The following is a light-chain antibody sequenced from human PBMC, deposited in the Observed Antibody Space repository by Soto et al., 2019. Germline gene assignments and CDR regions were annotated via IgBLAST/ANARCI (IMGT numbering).Light chain of an antibody. CDR2: TTN. Sequence: QSVVTQEPSLTVSPGGTVTLTCASSTEAVTSGNYPSWFQRKPGQAPRTLIYTTNDKHSWTPARFSGSLLGGRATLTLSGAQPEDEADYYCLLYYGGAHLVFGGGTKVTVL. V-gene: IGLV7-43*01. J-gene: IGLJ3*02. CDR1: TEAVTSGNY. CDR3: LLYYGGAHLV.